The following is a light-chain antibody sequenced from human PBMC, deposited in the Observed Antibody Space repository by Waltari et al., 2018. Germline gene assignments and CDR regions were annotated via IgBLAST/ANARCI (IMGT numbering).Light chain of an antibody. J-gene: IGKJ4*01. Sequence: ELVLTQSPATLSVSPGESATLSCGATESVFGYLAWYQQKPGQAPRLLIFDTFKRATGIPARFSGSGYGTDFTLTINSLETEDFALYYCQQRSIWPLTFGGGTKVDVK. CDR1: ESVFGY. CDR3: QQRSIWPLT. CDR2: DTF. V-gene: IGKV3-11*01.